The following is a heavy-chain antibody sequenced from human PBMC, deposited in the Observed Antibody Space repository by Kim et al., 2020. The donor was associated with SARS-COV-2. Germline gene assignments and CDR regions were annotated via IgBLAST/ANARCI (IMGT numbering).Heavy chain of an antibody. J-gene: IGHJ4*02. D-gene: IGHD3-22*01. CDR2: IYYSGST. V-gene: IGHV4-39*01. Sequence: SETLSLTCTVSGGSISSSSYYWGWIRQPPGKGLEWIGSIYYSGSTYYNPSLKSRVTISVDTSKNQFSLKLSSVTAADTAVYYCARHYGRSYYYGSSGYYQTFDYWGRGTLVTVSS. CDR3: ARHYGRSYYYGSSGYYQTFDY. CDR1: GGSISSSSYY.